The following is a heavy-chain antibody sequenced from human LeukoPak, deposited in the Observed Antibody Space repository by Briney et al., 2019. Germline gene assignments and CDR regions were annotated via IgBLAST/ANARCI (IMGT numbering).Heavy chain of an antibody. V-gene: IGHV4-30-2*01. CDR1: GRSISSVGYG. CDR2: IYQGGST. CDR3: ASAKPKGGWFDP. J-gene: IGHJ5*02. Sequence: SQTLSLTCAVSGRSISSVGYGCRCIRQPPGEGREWIVYIYQGGSTYYHPSRMKRLTISLDPSNNQFSLQLLCVTPADTAVSYCASAKPKGGWFDPWGQGTLVSVSS. D-gene: IGHD3-16*01.